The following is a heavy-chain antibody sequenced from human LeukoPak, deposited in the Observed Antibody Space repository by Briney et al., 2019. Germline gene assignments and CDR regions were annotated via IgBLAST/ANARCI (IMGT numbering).Heavy chain of an antibody. Sequence: GGSLRLSCAASGFTFSSYSMNWVRQAPGKGLEWVSYISSSSSTIYYADSVKGRFTISRDNAKNSLYLQMNSLRAEDTAVYYCARDQGIAAVYYFDYWGQGTLVTVSS. CDR2: ISSSSSTI. D-gene: IGHD6-13*01. CDR1: GFTFSSYS. CDR3: ARDQGIAAVYYFDY. J-gene: IGHJ4*02. V-gene: IGHV3-48*01.